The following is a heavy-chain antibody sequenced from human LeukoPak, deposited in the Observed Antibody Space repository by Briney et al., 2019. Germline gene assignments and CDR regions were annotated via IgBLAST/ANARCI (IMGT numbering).Heavy chain of an antibody. Sequence: PGGSLRLSCAASGFTFSSYGMHWVRQAPGKGLEWVAVIWYDGSNKYYADSVKGRFTISRDNSKNTLYLQMNSLRAEDTAVYYCARDWDYYGSSGYGVFDYWGQGTLVTVSS. CDR3: ARDWDYYGSSGYGVFDY. CDR2: IWYDGSNK. J-gene: IGHJ4*02. V-gene: IGHV3-33*01. D-gene: IGHD3-22*01. CDR1: GFTFSSYG.